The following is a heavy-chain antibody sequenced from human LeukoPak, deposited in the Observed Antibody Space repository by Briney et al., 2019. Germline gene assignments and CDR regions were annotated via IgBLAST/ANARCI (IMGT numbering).Heavy chain of an antibody. Sequence: SVKVSCKASGGTFSSYAISWVRQAPGQGLERMGGIIPIFGTANYAQKFQGRVTITADKSSSTAYMELSSLRSEDTAVYYCARDGGYCSGGSCYAYWGQGTLVTVSS. CDR1: GGTFSSYA. CDR3: ARDGGYCSGGSCYAY. V-gene: IGHV1-69*06. D-gene: IGHD2-15*01. J-gene: IGHJ4*02. CDR2: IIPIFGTA.